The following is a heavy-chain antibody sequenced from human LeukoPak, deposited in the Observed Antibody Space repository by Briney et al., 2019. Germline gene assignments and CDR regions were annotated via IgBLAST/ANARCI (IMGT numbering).Heavy chain of an antibody. Sequence: GGSLRLSCAASGFTFSSYEMNWVSQAPGKGVEWVSYISSSGSTIYYADSVKGRFTISRDNAKNSLYLQMNSLRAEDTAVYYCARRLQRNYFDYWGQGTLVTVSS. CDR1: GFTFSSYE. CDR3: ARRLQRNYFDY. J-gene: IGHJ4*02. V-gene: IGHV3-48*03. CDR2: ISSSGSTI. D-gene: IGHD4-11*01.